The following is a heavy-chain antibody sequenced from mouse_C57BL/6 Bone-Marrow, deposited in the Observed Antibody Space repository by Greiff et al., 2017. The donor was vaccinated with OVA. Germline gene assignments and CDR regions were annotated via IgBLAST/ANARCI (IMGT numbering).Heavy chain of an antibody. CDR1: GYTFTDYN. Sequence: EVQLQQSGPELVKPGASVKIPCKASGYTFTDYNMDWVKQSHGKSLEWIGDINPNNGGTIYNQKFKGKATLTVDKSSSTAYMELRSLTSEDTAVYYCARRRSNYPLFDYWGQGTTLTVSS. CDR2: INPNNGGT. V-gene: IGHV1-18*01. CDR3: ARRRSNYPLFDY. J-gene: IGHJ2*01. D-gene: IGHD2-5*01.